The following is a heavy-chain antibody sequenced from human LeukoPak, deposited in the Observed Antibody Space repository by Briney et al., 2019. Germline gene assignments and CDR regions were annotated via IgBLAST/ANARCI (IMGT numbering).Heavy chain of an antibody. CDR1: GFTFSSKS. Sequence: GGSLRLSCAASGFTFSSKSMNWVRQAPGKGLEWVSCISSSGATIHYADSVRGRFTISRDNAKNSLYLQMNSLRGEDTAVYYCATKVPNEPAFDYWGQGTLVTVSS. V-gene: IGHV3-48*04. CDR3: ATKVPNEPAFDY. J-gene: IGHJ4*02. CDR2: ISSSGATI. D-gene: IGHD1-14*01.